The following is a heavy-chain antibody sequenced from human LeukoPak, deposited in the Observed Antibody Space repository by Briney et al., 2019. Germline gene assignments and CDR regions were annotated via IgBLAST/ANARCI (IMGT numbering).Heavy chain of an antibody. Sequence: SETLSLTCTVSGGSISSYYWSWIRQPPGKGLEWIGYIYYSWSTNYNSSLKSRVTISVDTSKNQFSLKLSSVTAADTAVYYCARVTTTVTPGQYYYYGMDVWGKGTTVTVSS. V-gene: IGHV4-59*01. CDR2: IYYSWST. J-gene: IGHJ6*04. CDR1: GGSISSYY. CDR3: ARVTTTVTPGQYYYYGMDV. D-gene: IGHD4-17*01.